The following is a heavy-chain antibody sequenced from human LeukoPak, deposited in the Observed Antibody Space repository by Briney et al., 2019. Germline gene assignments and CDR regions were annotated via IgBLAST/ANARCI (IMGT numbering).Heavy chain of an antibody. D-gene: IGHD3-22*01. CDR1: GCTVTSDY. V-gene: IGHV1-46*01. CDR3: ARDGRYDSSGYYYFDY. J-gene: IGHJ4*02. Sequence: ASVKVSCKASGCTVTSDYIHWVRQAPGQGLEWMGLINPSGRSTSYAQKFQGRVTMTRDTSTSTVYMELSSLRPEDTAVYYCARDGRYDSSGYYYFDYWGQGTLVTVSS. CDR2: INPSGRST.